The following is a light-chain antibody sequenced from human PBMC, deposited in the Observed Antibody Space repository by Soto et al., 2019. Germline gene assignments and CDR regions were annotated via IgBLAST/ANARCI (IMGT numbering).Light chain of an antibody. CDR2: TAS. V-gene: IGKV1-9*01. J-gene: IGKJ5*01. Sequence: IQLTQSPSSMSPSVRDRITITSRASQCISSYLAWYQQKPGKAPKLLIYTASTLQSGVPSRFSGSGSGTDFTLTISSLQPEEFATYYCKQLDNYPHTVGQGTRLGIK. CDR1: QCISSY. CDR3: KQLDNYPHT.